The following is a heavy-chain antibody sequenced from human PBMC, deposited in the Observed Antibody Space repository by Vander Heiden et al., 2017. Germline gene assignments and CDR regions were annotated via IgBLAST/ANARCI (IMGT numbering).Heavy chain of an antibody. J-gene: IGHJ4*02. CDR2: INGDQSST. CDR1: GFTFSTFW. D-gene: IGHD2-15*01. CDR3: ARRDPGGGFLDY. Sequence: EVQLVASGGGLVQPGGSLRLSCAASGFTFSTFWMHLVRQVPGKGPVWVSRINGDQSSTRYADSVKGRFTISRDNAKTTLYLQMNSLRVEDTAVYYCARRDPGGGFLDYWGQGILVTVSS. V-gene: IGHV3-74*01.